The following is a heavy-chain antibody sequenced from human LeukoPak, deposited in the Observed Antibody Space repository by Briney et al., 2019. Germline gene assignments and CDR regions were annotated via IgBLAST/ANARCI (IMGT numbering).Heavy chain of an antibody. Sequence: ASVKVSCKASGGTFSSYAISWVRQAPGQGLEWMGGIIPIFGTANYAQKFQGRVTITTDESTSTAYMELSSLRSEDTAVYYCASYLLTIFGVVRAFDIWGQGTMVTVSS. CDR1: GGTFSSYA. CDR2: IIPIFGTA. V-gene: IGHV1-69*05. J-gene: IGHJ3*02. D-gene: IGHD3-3*01. CDR3: ASYLLTIFGVVRAFDI.